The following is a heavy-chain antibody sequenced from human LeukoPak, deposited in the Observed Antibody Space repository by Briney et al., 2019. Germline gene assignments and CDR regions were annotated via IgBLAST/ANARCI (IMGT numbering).Heavy chain of an antibody. J-gene: IGHJ4*02. CDR2: IYPNNGAT. Sequence: ASVKVSCKASGYTFSGTGWYLYWLRQAPVQGLECMGWIYPNNGATGYAQKFQGRVAMTRDTSISTAYMELSRLRPDDTAVYYCARDGPAQMVDFDYWGQGTLVTVSS. V-gene: IGHV1-2*02. D-gene: IGHD3-10*01. CDR1: GYTFSGTGWY. CDR3: ARDGPAQMVDFDY.